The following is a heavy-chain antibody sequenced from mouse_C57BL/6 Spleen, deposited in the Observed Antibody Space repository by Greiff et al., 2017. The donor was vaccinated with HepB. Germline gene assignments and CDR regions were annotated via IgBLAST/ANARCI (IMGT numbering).Heavy chain of an antibody. CDR3: ARWDTTVVGDFDV. V-gene: IGHV1-80*01. D-gene: IGHD1-1*01. CDR1: GYAFSSYW. Sequence: VQLQQSGAELVKPGASVKISCKASGYAFSSYWMNWVKQRPGKGLEWIGQIYPGDGDTNYNGKFKGKATLTADKSSSTAYMQLSSLTSEDSAVYFCARWDTTVVGDFDVWGTGTTVTVSS. CDR2: IYPGDGDT. J-gene: IGHJ1*03.